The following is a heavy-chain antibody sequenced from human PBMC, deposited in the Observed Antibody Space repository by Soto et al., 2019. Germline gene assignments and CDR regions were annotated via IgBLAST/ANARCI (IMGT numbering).Heavy chain of an antibody. CDR2: IYYSGST. CDR1: GGSISSGGYY. D-gene: IGHD3-22*01. V-gene: IGHV4-31*03. J-gene: IGHJ4*01. CDR3: AILGSYDSSGYYYRVVDY. Sequence: SETLSLTCTVSGGSISSGGYYWSWIRQHPGKGLEWIGYIYYSGSTYYNPSLKSRVTISVDTSKNQFSLKLSSVTAADTAVYYCAILGSYDSSGYYYRVVDYWGHGTLVTVSS.